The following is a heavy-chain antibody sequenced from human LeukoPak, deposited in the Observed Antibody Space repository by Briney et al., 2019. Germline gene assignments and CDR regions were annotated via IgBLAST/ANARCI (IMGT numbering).Heavy chain of an antibody. Sequence: PGGSLRLSCAASGFTVSTNYMSWVRQPPGKGLEWVSVIYSGGSTYYADSVKGRFTISRDNSKNTLYLQMNSLRAEDTAVYYCAEFLGTEIIDYWGQGTLVTVSS. D-gene: IGHD2/OR15-2a*01. CDR1: GFTVSTNY. J-gene: IGHJ4*02. CDR3: AEFLGTEIIDY. V-gene: IGHV3-66*02. CDR2: IYSGGST.